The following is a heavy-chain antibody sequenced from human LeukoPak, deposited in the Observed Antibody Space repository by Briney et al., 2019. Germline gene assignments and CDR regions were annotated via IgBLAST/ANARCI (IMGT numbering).Heavy chain of an antibody. D-gene: IGHD2-15*01. J-gene: IGHJ4*02. V-gene: IGHV3-7*03. Sequence: GGSLRLSCAASGFTFIHYWMSWVRQAPGKGLEWVASIKEDGSEKFYVDSVKGQFTVSRDNAKNSLYLEMNSLRAEDTAVYYCARDFGGYWGQGALVSVSS. CDR3: ARDFGGY. CDR1: GFTFIHYW. CDR2: IKEDGSEK.